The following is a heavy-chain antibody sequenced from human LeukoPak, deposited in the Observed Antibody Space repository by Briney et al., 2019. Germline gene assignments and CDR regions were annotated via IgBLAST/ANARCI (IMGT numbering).Heavy chain of an antibody. CDR1: GFTFSGYA. CDR2: ISYDGSNK. Sequence: PGRSLRLSCAASGFTFSGYAMHWVRQAPGKGLEWVAVISYDGSNKYYADSVKGRFTISRDNSKNTLYLQMNSLRAEDTAVYYCARGSYDILTGYPYYFDYWGQGTLVTVSS. CDR3: ARGSYDILTGYPYYFDY. V-gene: IGHV3-30*04. J-gene: IGHJ4*02. D-gene: IGHD3-9*01.